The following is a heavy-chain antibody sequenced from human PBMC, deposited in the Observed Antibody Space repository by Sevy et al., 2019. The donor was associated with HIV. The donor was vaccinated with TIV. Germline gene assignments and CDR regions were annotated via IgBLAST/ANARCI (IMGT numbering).Heavy chain of an antibody. CDR3: TTELDYDFWSGYYTAIDY. V-gene: IGHV3-15*01. Sequence: GGSQRLSCAASGFTFSNAWMSWVRQAPGKGLEWVGRIKSKTDGGTTDYAAPVKGRFTISRDDSKNTLYLQMNSLKTEDTAVYYCTTELDYDFWSGYYTAIDYWGQGTLVTVSS. CDR1: GFTFSNAW. CDR2: IKSKTDGGTT. J-gene: IGHJ4*02. D-gene: IGHD3-3*01.